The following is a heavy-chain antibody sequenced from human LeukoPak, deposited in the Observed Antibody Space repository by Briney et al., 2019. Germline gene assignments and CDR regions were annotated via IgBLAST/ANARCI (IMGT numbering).Heavy chain of an antibody. J-gene: IGHJ4*02. CDR1: GFTFSNYA. Sequence: GGSLRLSCAASGFTFSNYAMGWVRQAPGKGLEWVSTIRDSGAYGFYADSVKGRFTISRDNSNNLVYLQMNNLRAEDTAVYYCAKGAVAGNDYWGQGTLVTVSS. D-gene: IGHD6-19*01. V-gene: IGHV3-23*01. CDR2: IRDSGAYG. CDR3: AKGAVAGNDY.